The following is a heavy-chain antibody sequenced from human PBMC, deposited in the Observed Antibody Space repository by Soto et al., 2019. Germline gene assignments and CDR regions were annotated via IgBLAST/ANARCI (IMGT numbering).Heavy chain of an antibody. Sequence: QVQLVESGGGVVQPGGSLRLSCAASGFTFSYYGFHWVRQAPGKGLEWVAVMHTGGNEKYYVDSVKGRFTVSRDDSRNMVYLEMRGLRAEDTAEYFCARDADTTGQYSHFDLWGRGALVAVS. D-gene: IGHD1-1*01. J-gene: IGHJ4*02. CDR1: GFTFSYYG. CDR3: ARDADTTGQYSHFDL. V-gene: IGHV3-33*08. CDR2: MHTGGNEK.